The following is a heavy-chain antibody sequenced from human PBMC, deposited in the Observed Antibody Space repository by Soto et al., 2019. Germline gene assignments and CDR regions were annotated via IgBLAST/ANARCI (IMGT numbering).Heavy chain of an antibody. D-gene: IGHD3-22*01. J-gene: IGHJ1*01. CDR3: ATNGGYYDTSGPKYFQY. CDR1: GGSIISGGYY. Sequence: TLSLTCTVSGGSIISGGYYCNLILQHPVKGLECIGYISYSGNTYYNPSLSGRVTISVDTSKSQFSLKLSSVTAADTAVYYCATNGGYYDTSGPKYFQYWGQGTLVTVSS. V-gene: IGHV4-31*03. CDR2: ISYSGNT.